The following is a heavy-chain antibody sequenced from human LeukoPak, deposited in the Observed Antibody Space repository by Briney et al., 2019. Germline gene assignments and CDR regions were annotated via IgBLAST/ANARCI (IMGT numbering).Heavy chain of an antibody. CDR2: INSSSYI. Sequence: GGSLRLSCAASGFTFSSYSMNWVRQAPGKGLEWVSSINSSSYIYYADSVKGRFTISRDNAKNSLYLQMNSLRAEDTAVYYCARAGTMGRYNWFDPWGQGTLVTVSS. CDR1: GFTFSSYS. J-gene: IGHJ5*02. V-gene: IGHV3-21*01. CDR3: ARAGTMGRYNWFDP. D-gene: IGHD3-10*01.